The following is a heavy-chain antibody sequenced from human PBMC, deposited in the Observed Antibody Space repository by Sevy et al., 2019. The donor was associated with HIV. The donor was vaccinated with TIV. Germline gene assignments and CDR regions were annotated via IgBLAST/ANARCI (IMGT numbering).Heavy chain of an antibody. CDR1: GFTFAKYS. CDR3: AREGCTQPHDY. D-gene: IGHD2-8*01. Sequence: GGSLRLSCAASGFTFAKYSMSWVRQAPGKGLEWVSIFSFGCGRINYADSVKGRFTISRADSKKTLFLQMNSRRAEDTATYFCAREGCTQPHDYWGQGTLVTVSS. V-gene: IGHV3-23*01. CDR2: FSFGCGRI. J-gene: IGHJ4*02.